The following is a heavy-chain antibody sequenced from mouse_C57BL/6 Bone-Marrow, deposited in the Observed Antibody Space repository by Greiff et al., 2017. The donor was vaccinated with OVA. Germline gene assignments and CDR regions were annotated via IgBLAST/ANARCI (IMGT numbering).Heavy chain of an antibody. CDR3: ARSSWEGDAMDY. CDR2: IYPGSGNT. J-gene: IGHJ4*01. V-gene: IGHV1-76*01. CDR1: GYTFTDYY. D-gene: IGHD4-1*01. Sequence: VQLQQSGAELVRPGASVKLSCKASGYTFTDYYINWVKQRPGQGLEWIARIYPGSGNTYYNEKFKGKATLTAEKSSSTAYMQLSSLTSEDSAVYFCARSSWEGDAMDYWGQGTSVTVSS.